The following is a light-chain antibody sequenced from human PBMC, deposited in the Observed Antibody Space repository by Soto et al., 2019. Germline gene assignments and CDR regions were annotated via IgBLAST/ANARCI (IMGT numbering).Light chain of an antibody. V-gene: IGKV1-5*03. CDR3: QQYNTYSRA. CDR2: KAS. J-gene: IGKJ2*01. CDR1: QSINTC. Sequence: DVQMAQSPSTLSASVGDRVTITCRASQSINTCLAWYQQKPGKAPKLLIYKASSLESGVPSRFSGSGSGTEFTLTISSLQPDDFATYYCQQYNTYSRAFGQGTKREIQ.